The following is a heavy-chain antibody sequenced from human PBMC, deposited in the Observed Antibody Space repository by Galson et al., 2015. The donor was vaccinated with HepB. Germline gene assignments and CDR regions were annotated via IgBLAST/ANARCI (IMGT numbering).Heavy chain of an antibody. CDR1: GGSFSGYY. CDR2: INHSGST. V-gene: IGHV4-34*01. J-gene: IGHJ3*02. D-gene: IGHD3-22*01. CDR3: ARAADSSGYYYNDAFDI. Sequence: SETLSLTCAVYGGSFSGYYWSWIRQPPGKGLEWIGEINHSGSTNYNPSLKSRVTISVDTSKNQFSLKLSSVTAADTAVYYCARAADSSGYYYNDAFDIWGQGTMVTVSS.